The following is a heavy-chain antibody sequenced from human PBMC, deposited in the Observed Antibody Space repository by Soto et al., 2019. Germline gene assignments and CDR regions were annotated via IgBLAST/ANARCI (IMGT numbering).Heavy chain of an antibody. Sequence: EVQLVESGGGLVKPGGSLRLSCAASGFTYSSYTMNWVRQAPGKGLEWVASISSSSSYIYYAVSVKGRFTISRDNAKNSLYLQMNSLRAEDTAVYYCARQTYSSYWGYFGYWGQGALVTVSS. CDR2: ISSSSSYI. D-gene: IGHD6-6*01. CDR1: GFTYSSYT. CDR3: ARQTYSSYWGYFGY. J-gene: IGHJ4*02. V-gene: IGHV3-21*01.